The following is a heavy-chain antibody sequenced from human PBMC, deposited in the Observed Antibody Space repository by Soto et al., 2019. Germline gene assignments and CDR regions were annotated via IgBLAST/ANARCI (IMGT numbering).Heavy chain of an antibody. CDR2: ISNNGINK. CDR3: AKVIRADSTSTNFYYYSGLDA. CDR1: GFTFRTYG. D-gene: IGHD6-6*01. V-gene: IGHV3-30*18. J-gene: IGHJ6*02. Sequence: QVQLVESGGGVVQPGRSLRLSCAASGFTFRTYGMHWVRQAPGKGLEWLAVISNNGINKYYADSVKGRFTISRDNSKDTLFLQMNSLRGEDTAIYYCAKVIRADSTSTNFYYYSGLDAWGQGTTVTVSS.